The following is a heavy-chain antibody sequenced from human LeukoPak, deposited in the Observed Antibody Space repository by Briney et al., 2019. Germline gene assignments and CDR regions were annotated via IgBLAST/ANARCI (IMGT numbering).Heavy chain of an antibody. D-gene: IGHD1-26*01. J-gene: IGHJ5*02. Sequence: PGGSLRLSCAASGFTFSSYAMSWVRQAPGKGLEWVAVIWYDGSNKYYADSVKGRFTISRDNSKNTLYLQMNSLRAEDTAVYYRARLELPWGQGTLVTVSS. CDR3: ARLELP. V-gene: IGHV3-33*08. CDR2: IWYDGSNK. CDR1: GFTFSSYA.